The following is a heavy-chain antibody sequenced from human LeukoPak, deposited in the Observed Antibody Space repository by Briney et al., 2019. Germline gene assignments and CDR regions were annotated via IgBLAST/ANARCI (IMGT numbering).Heavy chain of an antibody. CDR1: GFTFGDYA. J-gene: IGHJ4*02. CDR3: TRSGDSWVPYFDY. D-gene: IGHD3-10*01. V-gene: IGHV3-49*04. CDR2: IRSKAYGGTT. Sequence: GVSLRLSCAASGFTFGDYAMTWVRQAPGKGLEWVGFIRSKAYGGTTEYAASVKGRFTISRDDSKSIAYLQMNSLKTEDTAVYYCTRSGDSWVPYFDYWGQGTLVTVSS.